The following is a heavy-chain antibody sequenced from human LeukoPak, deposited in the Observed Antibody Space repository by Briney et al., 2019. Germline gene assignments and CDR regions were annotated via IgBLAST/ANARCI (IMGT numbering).Heavy chain of an antibody. CDR2: IRGTSDNA. Sequence: GGSLRLSCAASGFTFSNYAMSWVRQAPGKGLELVSAIRGTSDNAYSADSVKGRFTISRDNSKSTLYLQMNSLRAEDTAVYYCAKRGYCSGGACYSGAAPHFDYWGQGTLVTVSS. D-gene: IGHD2-15*01. J-gene: IGHJ4*02. V-gene: IGHV3-23*01. CDR1: GFTFSNYA. CDR3: AKRGYCSGGACYSGAAPHFDY.